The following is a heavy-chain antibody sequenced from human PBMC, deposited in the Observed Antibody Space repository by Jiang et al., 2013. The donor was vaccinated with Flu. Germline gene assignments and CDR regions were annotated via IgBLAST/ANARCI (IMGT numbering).Heavy chain of an antibody. CDR1: GGSFSGYY. J-gene: IGHJ4*02. CDR3: ATGVAATLVDY. V-gene: IGHV4-34*01. D-gene: IGHD2-15*01. CDR2: INHSGST. Sequence: SLTCAVYGGSFSGYYWSWIRQPPGKGLEWIGEINHSGSTNYNPSLKSRVTISVDTSKNQFSLKLSSVTAADTAVYYCATGVAATLVDYWGQGTLVTVSS.